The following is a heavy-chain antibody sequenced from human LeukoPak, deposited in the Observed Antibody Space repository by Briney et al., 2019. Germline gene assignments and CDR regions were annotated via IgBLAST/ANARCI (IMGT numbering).Heavy chain of an antibody. D-gene: IGHD5-24*01. J-gene: IGHJ4*02. CDR1: GFTFSDYY. V-gene: IGHV3-11*01. CDR3: ARAQGWLQLTRFDY. Sequence: GGSLRLSCAASGFTFSDYYMSWIRQAPGKGLEWVPYISSSGSTIYYADSVKGRFTISRDNAKNSLYLQMNSLRAEDTAVYYCARAQGWLQLTRFDYWGQGTLVTVSS. CDR2: ISSSGSTI.